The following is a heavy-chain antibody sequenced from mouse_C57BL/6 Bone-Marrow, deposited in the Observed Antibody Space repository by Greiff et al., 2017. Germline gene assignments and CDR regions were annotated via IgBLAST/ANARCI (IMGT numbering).Heavy chain of an antibody. CDR2: IDPSDSET. CDR1: GYTFTSYW. J-gene: IGHJ2*01. D-gene: IGHD2-1*01. CDR3: AREVTTYYFDY. Sequence: VKLQQPGAELVRPGSSVKLSCKASGYTFTSYWMHWVKQRPIQGLEWIGNIDPSDSETHYNQKFKDKATLTVDKSSSTAYMQLSSLTSEDSAVYYCAREVTTYYFDYWGQGTTLTVSS. V-gene: IGHV1-52*01.